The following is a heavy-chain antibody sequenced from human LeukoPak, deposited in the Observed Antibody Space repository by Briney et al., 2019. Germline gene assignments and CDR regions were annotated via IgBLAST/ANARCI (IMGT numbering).Heavy chain of an antibody. V-gene: IGHV3-23*01. Sequence: PGGSLRLSCAASGFTFSSYAMSWVRQAPGKGLEWVSAISGSSGSTYYADSVKGRFTISRDNSKNTLYLQMNSLRAEDTAVYYCAKDGRGYENFLWPDYWGQGTLVTVSS. CDR2: ISGSSGST. CDR3: AKDGRGYENFLWPDY. J-gene: IGHJ4*02. D-gene: IGHD5-12*01. CDR1: GFTFSSYA.